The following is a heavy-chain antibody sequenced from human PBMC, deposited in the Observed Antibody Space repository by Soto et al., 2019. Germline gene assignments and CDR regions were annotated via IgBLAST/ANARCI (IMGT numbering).Heavy chain of an antibody. CDR3: ARESDSGSYYFDY. CDR2: IYSSGST. CDR1: GYSTSSGSY. D-gene: IGHD3-10*01. Sequence: SEPLSLTCTVYGYSTSSGSYWAWIRQPPGKGLEWIGYIYSSGSTNYNPSLKSRVTISVDTSKNHFSLRMSSVTAADTAVYYCARESDSGSYYFDYWGRGTLVTV. V-gene: IGHV4-61*03. J-gene: IGHJ4*02.